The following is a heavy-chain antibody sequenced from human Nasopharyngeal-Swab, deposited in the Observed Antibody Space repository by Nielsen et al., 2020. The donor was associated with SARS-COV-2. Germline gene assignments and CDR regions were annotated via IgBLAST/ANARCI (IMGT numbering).Heavy chain of an antibody. CDR2: IYYSGST. V-gene: IGHV4-39*07. Sequence: SETLSLTCTVSGGSISSSSYYWGWIRQPPAKGLEGIGSIYYSGSTYYNPSLKSRVTISVDTSKNQFSLKLSSVTAADTAVYYCASGGGSLDYWGQGTLVTVSS. CDR3: ASGGGSLDY. J-gene: IGHJ4*02. CDR1: GGSISSSSYY. D-gene: IGHD4-23*01.